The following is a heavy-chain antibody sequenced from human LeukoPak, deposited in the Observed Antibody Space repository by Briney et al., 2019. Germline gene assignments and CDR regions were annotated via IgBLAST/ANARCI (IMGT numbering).Heavy chain of an antibody. J-gene: IGHJ4*01. CDR2: ISSSGSTI. D-gene: IGHD3-22*01. CDR1: GFTFSDYY. CDR3: ARPPYYYDSSGLDY. Sequence: GGSLRLSCAASGFTFSDYYMSWIRQAPGKGLEWVSYISSSGSTIYYADPVKGRFTISRDNAKNSLYLQMNSLRAEDTAVYYCARPPYYYDSSGLDYWGHGTLVTVSS. V-gene: IGHV3-11*04.